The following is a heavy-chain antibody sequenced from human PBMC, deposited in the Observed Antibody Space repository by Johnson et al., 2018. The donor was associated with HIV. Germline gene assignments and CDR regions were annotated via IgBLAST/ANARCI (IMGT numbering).Heavy chain of an antibody. J-gene: IGHJ3*02. CDR2: ISYDGSNK. CDR3: ARVEQQLWLRGAFDI. CDR1: GFTFSSYA. D-gene: IGHD5-18*01. Sequence: QVQLVESGGGVVQPGRSLRLSCAASGFTFSSYAMHWVRQAPGKGLEWVAVISYDGSNKYYADSVKGRFTISRDNSKNTLYLQINSLRAEDTAVYYCARVEQQLWLRGAFDIWGQGTMVTVSS. V-gene: IGHV3-30*04.